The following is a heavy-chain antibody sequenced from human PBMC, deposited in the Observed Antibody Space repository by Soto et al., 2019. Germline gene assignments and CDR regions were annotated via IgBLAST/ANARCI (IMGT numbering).Heavy chain of an antibody. CDR3: ARANWYFDY. CDR1: GCSINNHY. CDR2: IDYTGAT. D-gene: IGHD7-27*01. Sequence: SETLSLTCTFSGCSINNHYWSLIRQPPGKGLEWIGYIDYTGATNYSPSLASRVTISVDTSKNQFSLKLTSLTAADTAVYYCARANWYFDYWGQGTLVTVSS. J-gene: IGHJ4*02. V-gene: IGHV4-59*11.